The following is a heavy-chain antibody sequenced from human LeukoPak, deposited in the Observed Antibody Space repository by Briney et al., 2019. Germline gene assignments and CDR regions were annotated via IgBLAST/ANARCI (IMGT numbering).Heavy chain of an antibody. CDR2: ISSSSSYI. J-gene: IGHJ4*02. CDR3: TTDSLGLYYYDSSGYCFDY. V-gene: IGHV3-21*03. CDR1: GFTFSTYS. D-gene: IGHD3-22*01. Sequence: GGSLRLSCAASGFTFSTYSMNWVRQAPGKGLEWVSSISSSSSYIYYADSVKGRFTISRDNAKNSLYLQMNSLKTEDTAVYYCTTDSLGLYYYDSSGYCFDYWGQGTLVTVSS.